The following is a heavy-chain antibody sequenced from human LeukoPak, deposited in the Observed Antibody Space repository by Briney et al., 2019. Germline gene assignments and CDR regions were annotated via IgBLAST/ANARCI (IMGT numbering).Heavy chain of an antibody. CDR3: VKKSYGSGGGPLDGSFDQ. V-gene: IGHV3-30*02. J-gene: IGHJ4*02. Sequence: GGSLRLSCAASGFTFSSYGMHWVRQAPGKGLEWVAFTWYDGNKKDYADSVKGRFTISRDNSKNTLYLQMNSLRSEDTAVYYCVKKSYGSGGGPLDGSFDQWGQGTLVAVSS. CDR1: GFTFSSYG. D-gene: IGHD3-10*01. CDR2: TWYDGNKK.